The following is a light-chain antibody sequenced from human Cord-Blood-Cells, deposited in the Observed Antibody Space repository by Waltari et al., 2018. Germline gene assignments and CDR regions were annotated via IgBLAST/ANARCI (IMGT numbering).Light chain of an antibody. Sequence: SYALTQPPSVSVSQAQTASIPCTGDRSGAKYPCWYQQKPGRSPVLVIYQDSKRPSGIPERFCGSNSGNAATVTFSGTQAMDEVDYYCQGWDSSTCVFCGGTKQTSL. V-gene: IGLV3-1*01. J-gene: IGLJ3*02. CDR1: RSGAKY. CDR3: QGWDSSTCV. CDR2: QDS.